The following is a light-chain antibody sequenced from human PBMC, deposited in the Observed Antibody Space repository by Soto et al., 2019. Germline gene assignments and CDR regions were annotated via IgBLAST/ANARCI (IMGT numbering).Light chain of an antibody. J-gene: IGKJ3*01. Sequence: EIVMTQSPATLSVSPGEKATLSCRASQSVSSNLAWYQQKPGQAPRHLIYGASTRATGIPARFSGSGSGTEFTLTISSLQSEDFAVYDCQQYNNWPFTFGPGTKVDIK. CDR2: GAS. V-gene: IGKV3-15*01. CDR1: QSVSSN. CDR3: QQYNNWPFT.